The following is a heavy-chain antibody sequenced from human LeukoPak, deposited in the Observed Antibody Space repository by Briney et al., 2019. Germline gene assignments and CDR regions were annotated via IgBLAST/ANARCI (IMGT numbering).Heavy chain of an antibody. CDR3: AAGDLVRGVPVDY. J-gene: IGHJ4*02. CDR2: IVVGSGNT. D-gene: IGHD3-10*01. V-gene: IGHV1-58*02. CDR1: GFTFTSSV. Sequence: GASVKVSCKASGFTFTSSVMQWVRQARGQRLEWIGWIVVGSGNTNYAQKFQEGVTITRDMSTSTAYMELSSLRSEDTAVYYCAAGDLVRGVPVDYWGQGTLVTVSS.